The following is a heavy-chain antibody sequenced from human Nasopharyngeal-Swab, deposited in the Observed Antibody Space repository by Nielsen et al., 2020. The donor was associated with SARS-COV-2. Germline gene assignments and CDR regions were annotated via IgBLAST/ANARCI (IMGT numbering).Heavy chain of an antibody. J-gene: IGHJ3*01. V-gene: IGHV3-9*01. D-gene: IGHD5-18*01. Sequence: SLKISCVASGFTFDDYSMNWVRQVPGKGLEWVSGNTWNSGTIGYADLVKGRFTISRDNAKNSVYLQMNSLRPKDTALYFCTKGDSPVETALGDPRKDAFDLWGQGTMATVSS. CDR2: NTWNSGTI. CDR1: GFTFDDYS. CDR3: TKGDSPVETALGDPRKDAFDL.